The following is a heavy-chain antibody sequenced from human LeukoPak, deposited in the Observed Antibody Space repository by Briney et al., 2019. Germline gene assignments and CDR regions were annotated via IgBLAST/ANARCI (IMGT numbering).Heavy chain of an antibody. D-gene: IGHD3-10*01. CDR3: ARDGYYGSGSGGYFQH. J-gene: IGHJ1*01. CDR1: GYTFTSYY. CDR2: INPSGGST. Sequence: ASVKVSCKASGYTFTSYYMHWVRQASGQGLEWMGIINPSGGSTSYAQKFQGRVTMTRDTSTSTVYMELSSLRSEDTAVYYCARDGYYGSGSGGYFQHWGQGTLVTVSS. V-gene: IGHV1-46*01.